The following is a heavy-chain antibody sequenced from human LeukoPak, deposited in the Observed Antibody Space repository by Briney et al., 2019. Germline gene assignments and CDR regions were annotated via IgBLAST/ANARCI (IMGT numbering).Heavy chain of an antibody. Sequence: SETLSLTCAVYGGSFSGYYWSWIRQPPGKGLEWIGEINHSVSTNYHPSLKSRVTISVDTSKNQFSLKLSSVTAANTAVYYCARGVEGYCSGGSCYSYYYYMDVWGKGTTVTVSS. CDR2: INHSVST. CDR1: GGSFSGYY. V-gene: IGHV4-34*01. CDR3: ARGVEGYCSGGSCYSYYYYMDV. J-gene: IGHJ6*03. D-gene: IGHD2-15*01.